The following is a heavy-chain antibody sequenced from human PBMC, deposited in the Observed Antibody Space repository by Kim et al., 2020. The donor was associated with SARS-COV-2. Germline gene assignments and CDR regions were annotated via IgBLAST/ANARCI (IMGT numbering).Heavy chain of an antibody. V-gene: IGHV4-59*08. CDR1: GGSISSYY. D-gene: IGHD2-2*01. J-gene: IGHJ5*02. CDR2: IYYSGST. Sequence: SETLSLTCTVSGGSISSYYWSWIRQPPGKGLEWIGYIYYSGSTNYNPSLKSRVTISVDTSKNQFSLKLSSVTAADTAVYYCARGCSSTSCYAPGWRDWFDPWGQGTLVTVSS. CDR3: ARGCSSTSCYAPGWRDWFDP.